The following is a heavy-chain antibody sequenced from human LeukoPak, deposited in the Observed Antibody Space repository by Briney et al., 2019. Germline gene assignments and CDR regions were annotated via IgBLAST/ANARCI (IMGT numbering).Heavy chain of an antibody. D-gene: IGHD3-22*01. J-gene: IGHJ4*02. CDR1: GLTFSRYG. CDR3: AKDGGRDYYDSSGYTPH. CDR2: IRYDGNNK. V-gene: IGHV3-30*02. Sequence: GGSLRLSCAAFGLTFSRYGVHWGRQAPGKGQEWVAFIRYDGNNKQYAESVKGRFTISRDNSKNTLYLQMNSLSADNTAVSYWAKDGGRDYYDSSGYTPHWGQGTLVTVSS.